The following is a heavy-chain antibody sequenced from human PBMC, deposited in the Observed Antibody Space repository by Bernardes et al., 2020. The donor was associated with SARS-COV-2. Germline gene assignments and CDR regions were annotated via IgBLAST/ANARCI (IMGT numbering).Heavy chain of an antibody. CDR2: ISSNGGST. Sequence: GGSLRLSRAASGFTFSSYAMHWVRQAPGKGLEYVSAISSNGGSTYYANSVKGRFTISRDNSKNTLYLQMGSLRAEDMAVYYCAGSSGWSSRLLNYWGQGTLVTVSS. CDR3: AGSSGWSSRLLNY. J-gene: IGHJ4*02. D-gene: IGHD6-19*01. V-gene: IGHV3-64*01. CDR1: GFTFSSYA.